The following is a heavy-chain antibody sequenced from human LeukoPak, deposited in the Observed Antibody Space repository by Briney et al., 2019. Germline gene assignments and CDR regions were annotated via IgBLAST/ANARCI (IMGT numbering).Heavy chain of an antibody. J-gene: IGHJ4*02. D-gene: IGHD1-26*01. CDR2: IYYSGST. CDR3: ARGWGPYSGTYYAH. Sequence: SSETLSLTCTVSGGSISSGTYYWGWIRQPPGKGLEWIGNIYYSGSTYYNPSLKSRVTISVDTSKNQFFLKLSSVTAADTAVYYCARGWGPYSGTYYAHWGQGTLVTVSS. CDR1: GGSISSGTYY. V-gene: IGHV4-39*07.